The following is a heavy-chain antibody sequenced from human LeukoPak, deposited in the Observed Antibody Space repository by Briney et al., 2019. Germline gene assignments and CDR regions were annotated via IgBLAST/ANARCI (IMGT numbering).Heavy chain of an antibody. V-gene: IGHV4-59*01. CDR2: IYYSGST. CDR1: GGSFSGYY. D-gene: IGHD3-10*01. J-gene: IGHJ6*02. Sequence: PSETLSLTCAVYGGSFSGYYWSWIRQPPGKGLEWIGYIYYSGSTNYNPSLKSRVTISVDTSKNQFSLKLSSVTAADTAVYYCAREGSDAYYGMDVWGQGTTVTVPS. CDR3: AREGSDAYYGMDV.